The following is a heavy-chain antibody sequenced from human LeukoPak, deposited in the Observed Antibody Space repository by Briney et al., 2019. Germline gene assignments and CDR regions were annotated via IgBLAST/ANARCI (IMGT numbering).Heavy chain of an antibody. V-gene: IGHV4-34*01. Sequence: PSETLSLTCAVYGGSFSGYYWSWLRQPPGKGLEWIGEINQSGSTNYNPSLSGRVTISVDTSQNQFSLKLSSVTAADTAVYYCATPRYSGSYYEHGFDIWGQGTMVTVSS. CDR1: GGSFSGYY. CDR3: ATPRYSGSYYEHGFDI. CDR2: INQSGST. J-gene: IGHJ3*02. D-gene: IGHD1-26*01.